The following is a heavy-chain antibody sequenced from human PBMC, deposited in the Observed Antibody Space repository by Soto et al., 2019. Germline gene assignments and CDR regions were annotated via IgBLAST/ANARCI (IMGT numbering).Heavy chain of an antibody. V-gene: IGHV3-23*01. CDR1: GFTFSSYA. CDR3: AKVTVAGYYYYGMDV. Sequence: GSLRLSCAASGFTFSSYAMSWVRQAPGKGLEWVSAISGSGGSTYYADSVKGRFTISRDNSKNTLYLQMNSLRAEDTAVYYCAKVTVAGYYYYGMDVWGQGTTVTVSS. CDR2: ISGSGGST. J-gene: IGHJ6*02. D-gene: IGHD6-19*01.